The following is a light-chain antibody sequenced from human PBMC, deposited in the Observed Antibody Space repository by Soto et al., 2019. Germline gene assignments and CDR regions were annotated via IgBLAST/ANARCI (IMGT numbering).Light chain of an antibody. J-gene: IGKJ1*01. V-gene: IGKV3-20*01. CDR3: QQYGSSPPT. Sequence: IVLTQSPGTLSFSPGERTTLSCRASQSISRYLAWYQQKPGQGPRLLIYGASSRATGTPDRFSGSGSGTDFTLTINRLEPEDFALYYCQQYGSSPPTFGQGTKVDI. CDR2: GAS. CDR1: QSISRY.